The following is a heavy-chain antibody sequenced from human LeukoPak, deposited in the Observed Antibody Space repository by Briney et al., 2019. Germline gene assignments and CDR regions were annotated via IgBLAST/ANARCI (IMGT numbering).Heavy chain of an antibody. V-gene: IGHV3-21*01. J-gene: IGHJ3*02. CDR2: ISSSSSYI. D-gene: IGHD3-22*01. CDR1: GFTFSSYT. CDR3: ARDSRRLGDAFDI. Sequence: GGSLRLSCAASGFTFSSYTMHWVRQAPGKGLEWVSSISSSSSYIYYADSMKGRFTISRDNAKNSLYLQMNSLRAEDTAVYYCARDSRRLGDAFDIWGQGTMVTVSS.